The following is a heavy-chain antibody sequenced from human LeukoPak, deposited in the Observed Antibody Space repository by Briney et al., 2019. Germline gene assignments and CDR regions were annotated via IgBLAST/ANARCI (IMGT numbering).Heavy chain of an antibody. CDR2: IYHGDYDT. D-gene: IGHD1-14*01. V-gene: IGHV5-51*01. J-gene: IGHJ3*01. Sequence: GESPKIPCKASGFTFTNYWIGRGRQMPGKGVEWMGIIYHGDYDTRDSPSVQGPVTISTYKSPSTAYLQWRSLKASDTAIYYCAVHSFETVDAFDVWGLGTVVTVSA. CDR1: GFTFTNYW. CDR3: AVHSFETVDAFDV.